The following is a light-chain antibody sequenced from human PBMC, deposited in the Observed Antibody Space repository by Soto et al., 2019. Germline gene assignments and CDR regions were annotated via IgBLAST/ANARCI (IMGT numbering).Light chain of an antibody. CDR3: SSYTSSSLWV. J-gene: IGLJ7*01. V-gene: IGLV2-14*01. CDR2: DVS. Sequence: QSVLTQPASVSGSPGQSITISCTGTSSDVGGYNYVSWYQQHPGKAPKLMIYDVSNRPSGVSNRFSGPKSGNTASLTISGLQGEDEADYYCSSYTSSSLWVFGGGTQLTVL. CDR1: SSDVGGYNY.